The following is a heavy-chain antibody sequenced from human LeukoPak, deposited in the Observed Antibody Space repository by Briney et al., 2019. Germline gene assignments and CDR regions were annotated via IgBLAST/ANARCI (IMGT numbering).Heavy chain of an antibody. V-gene: IGHV1-18*01. J-gene: IGHJ4*02. Sequence: ASVKVSCKASGYTFTSYGISWVRQAPGQGLEWMGWISAYNGNTNYAQKLQGRVTMTTDTSTSTAYMELRSLRSDDKAVYYCARRYYGSGSHYHIDYWGQGTLVTVSS. D-gene: IGHD3-10*01. CDR3: ARRYYGSGSHYHIDY. CDR1: GYTFTSYG. CDR2: ISAYNGNT.